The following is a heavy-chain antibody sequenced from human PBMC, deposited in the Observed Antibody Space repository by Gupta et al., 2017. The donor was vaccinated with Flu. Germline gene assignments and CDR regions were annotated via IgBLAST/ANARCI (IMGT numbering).Heavy chain of an antibody. CDR2: IYYSGSN. CDR3: AIHAGRRTDIDD. V-gene: IGHV4-39*01. CDR1: SSTIYS. J-gene: IGHJ4*02. Sequence: SSTIYSWAWIRQPPGMGLEWIGTIYYSGSNYDNPSLKSRVTMSVDTSKKQFSLQMTSVPAAETAVYFCAIHAGRRTDIDDWCQGTMVTVYS.